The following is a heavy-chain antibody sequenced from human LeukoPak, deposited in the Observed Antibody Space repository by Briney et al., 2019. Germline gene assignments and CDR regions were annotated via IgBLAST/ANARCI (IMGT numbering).Heavy chain of an antibody. Sequence: SETLSLTCAVYGGSFSGYYWSWIRQPPGKGREGIGEINHSGSTNYNPSLKSRVTISVDTSKNQFSLKLSSVTAADTAVYYCARRPPAASNSGYNWFDPWGQGTLVTVSS. CDR3: ARRPPAASNSGYNWFDP. CDR1: GGSFSGYY. J-gene: IGHJ5*02. V-gene: IGHV4-34*01. CDR2: INHSGST. D-gene: IGHD6-25*01.